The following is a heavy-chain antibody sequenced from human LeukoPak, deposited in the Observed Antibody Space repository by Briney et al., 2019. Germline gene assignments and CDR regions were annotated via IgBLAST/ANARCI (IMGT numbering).Heavy chain of an antibody. J-gene: IGHJ4*02. Sequence: PGRSLRLSCAASGFTFSTSWMASVRQVPGRGLEWVANIKEDAGTKHYAGSVEGRFTISRDNAKNLVYLQMNSLRADDTAIYHCARDTVGVLDSWGQGALVTVSS. CDR1: GFTFSTSW. V-gene: IGHV3-7*01. CDR2: IKEDAGTK. CDR3: ARDTVGVLDS. D-gene: IGHD2-21*01.